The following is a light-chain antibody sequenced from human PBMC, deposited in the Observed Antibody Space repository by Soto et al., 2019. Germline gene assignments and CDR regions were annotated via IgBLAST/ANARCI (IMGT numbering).Light chain of an antibody. CDR1: QSVTSCY. J-gene: IGKJ4*01. V-gene: IGKV3-20*01. Sequence: EIGLTQSPGTLSLSPGERATLSCRASQSVTSCYLAWYQQKPGQAPRLLISGASIRATGIPDRFSGSGSGTDFTLTISRLEPEDFAVYYCQQYSTSRLTFGGGTKVEIK. CDR3: QQYSTSRLT. CDR2: GAS.